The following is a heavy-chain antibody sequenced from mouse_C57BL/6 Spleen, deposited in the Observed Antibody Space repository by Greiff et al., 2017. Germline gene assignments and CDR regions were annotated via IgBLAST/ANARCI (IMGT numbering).Heavy chain of an antibody. D-gene: IGHD1-1*01. Sequence: VQLQQSGPELVKPGASVKISCKASGYAFSSSWMNWVKQRPGKGLEWIGRIYPGDGDTNYNGKFKGKATLTADKSSSTAYMQLSSLTSEDSAVYFCARWDYYGSFDYWGQGTTLTVSS. CDR1: GYAFSSSW. CDR3: ARWDYYGSFDY. V-gene: IGHV1-82*01. CDR2: IYPGDGDT. J-gene: IGHJ2*01.